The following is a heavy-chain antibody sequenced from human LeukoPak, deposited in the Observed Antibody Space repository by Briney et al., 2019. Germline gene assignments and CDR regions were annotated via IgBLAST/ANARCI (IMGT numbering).Heavy chain of an antibody. CDR1: GGSISSYY. D-gene: IGHD2-2*01. J-gene: IGHJ5*02. Sequence: SETLSLTCTVSGGSISSYYWSWIRQPPGKGLEWIGYIYYSGSTNYNPSLKSRVTISVDTSKNQFSLKLSSVTAADTAVYYCARSNCSSTSCYDAPYNWFDPWGQGTLVTVSS. V-gene: IGHV4-59*01. CDR3: ARSNCSSTSCYDAPYNWFDP. CDR2: IYYSGST.